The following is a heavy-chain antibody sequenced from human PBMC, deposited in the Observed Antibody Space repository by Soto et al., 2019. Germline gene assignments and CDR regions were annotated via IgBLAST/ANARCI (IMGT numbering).Heavy chain of an antibody. CDR3: AGVRPGDNGYPFCYY. CDR2: VSDYGSNA. D-gene: IGHD3-22*01. J-gene: IGHJ4*02. V-gene: IGHV3-30-3*01. Sequence: GGSLRLSCAASGFSFSTSTMHWVRLTAGKGLEWVALVSDYGSNADYADSVQGRFTISRDNSKNTLFLQMDSLRPEDSAIYCGAGVRPGDNGYPFCYYWGQGTLVTVSS. CDR1: GFSFSTST.